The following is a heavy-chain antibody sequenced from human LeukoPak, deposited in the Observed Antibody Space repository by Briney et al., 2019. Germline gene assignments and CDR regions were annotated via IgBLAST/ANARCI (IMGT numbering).Heavy chain of an antibody. Sequence: GGSLRLSCAASGFTFDDYGMSWVRQAPGKGLEWVSGINRNGGSTGYADSVKGRFTISRDNAKNSLYLQMNSLRAEDTALYYCARVPAAEYYYYMDVWGKGTTVTVSS. D-gene: IGHD2-2*01. CDR1: GFTFDDYG. CDR3: ARVPAAEYYYYMDV. V-gene: IGHV3-20*04. J-gene: IGHJ6*03. CDR2: INRNGGST.